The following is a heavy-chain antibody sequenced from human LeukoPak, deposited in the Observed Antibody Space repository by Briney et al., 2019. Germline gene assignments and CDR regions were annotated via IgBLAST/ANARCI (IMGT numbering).Heavy chain of an antibody. J-gene: IGHJ3*02. CDR2: IYHSGST. CDR3: ASDPGYYGSGTRGAFDI. D-gene: IGHD3-10*01. Sequence: PSETLSLTCAVSGGSISSSNWWSWVRQPPGKGLEWIGEIYHSGSTNYNPSLKSRVTISVDKSKNQFSLKLSFVTAADTAVYYCASDPGYYGSGTRGAFDIWGQGTLVSVSS. CDR1: GGSISSSNW. V-gene: IGHV4-4*02.